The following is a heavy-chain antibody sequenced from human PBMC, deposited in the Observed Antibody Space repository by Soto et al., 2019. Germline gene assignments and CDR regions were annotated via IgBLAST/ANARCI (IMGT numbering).Heavy chain of an antibody. CDR3: ASGLPGSSGIYYYYGMDV. V-gene: IGHV1-3*01. D-gene: IGHD6-6*01. CDR1: GYTFTSYA. J-gene: IGHJ6*02. Sequence: ASVKVSCKASGYTFTSYAMHWVRQAPGQRLEWMGWINAGNGNTKYSQKFQGRVTITRDTSASTAYMELSSLRSEDTAVYYCASGLPGSSGIYYYYGMDVWGQGXTVTVYS. CDR2: INAGNGNT.